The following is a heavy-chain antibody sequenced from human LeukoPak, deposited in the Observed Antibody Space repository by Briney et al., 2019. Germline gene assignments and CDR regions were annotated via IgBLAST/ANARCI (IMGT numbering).Heavy chain of an antibody. CDR1: GFTFSSYA. D-gene: IGHD6-13*01. V-gene: IGHV3-30-3*01. Sequence: AGGSLRLSCAASGFTFSSYAMHWVRQAPGKGLEWVAVISYDGSNKYYADSVKGRFTISRDNSKNTLYLQMNSLRAEDTAVYYCARRGQQLKRPGFDYWGQGTLVTVAS. CDR2: ISYDGSNK. CDR3: ARRGQQLKRPGFDY. J-gene: IGHJ4*02.